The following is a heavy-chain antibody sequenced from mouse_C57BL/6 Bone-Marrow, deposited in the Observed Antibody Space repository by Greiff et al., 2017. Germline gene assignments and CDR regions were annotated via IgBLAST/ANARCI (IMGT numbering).Heavy chain of an antibody. CDR1: GYTFTSYG. J-gene: IGHJ1*03. V-gene: IGHV1-81*01. CDR3: AREGDCHWYFDV. CDR2: IYPRSGNT. Sequence: VKLQESGAELARPGASVKLSCKASGYTFTSYGISWVKQRTGQGLEWIGEIYPRSGNTYYNETFKGKATLTADKSSSTAYMELRSLTSEDSAVYFCAREGDCHWYFDVWGTGTTVTVSS.